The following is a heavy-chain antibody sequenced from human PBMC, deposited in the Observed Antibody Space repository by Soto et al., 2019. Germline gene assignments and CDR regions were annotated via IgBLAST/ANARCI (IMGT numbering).Heavy chain of an antibody. CDR2: ISAYNGNT. D-gene: IGHD3-22*01. Sequence: QVQLVQSGAEVKKPGASVKVSCKASGYTFTSYGISWVRQAPGQGLEWMGWISAYNGNTNYAQKLQGRVTMTTDTSTSPAYRELRSLGSNDTPVYYCARAPRKNGKPYKKWFIAPGGQGTLFPVSS. CDR3: ARAPRKNGKPYKKWFIAP. CDR1: GYTFTSYG. J-gene: IGHJ5*02. V-gene: IGHV1-18*04.